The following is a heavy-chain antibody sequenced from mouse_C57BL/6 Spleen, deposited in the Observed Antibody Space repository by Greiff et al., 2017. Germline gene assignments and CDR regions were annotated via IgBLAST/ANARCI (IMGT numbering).Heavy chain of an antibody. J-gene: IGHJ2*01. CDR2: IWRGGST. CDR1: GFSLTSYG. D-gene: IGHD2-4*01. Sequence: QVQLQQSGPGLVQPSQSLSITCTVSGFSLTSYGVHWVRQSPGKGLEWLGVIWRGGSTDYNAAFMSRLSITKDNSKSQVFFKMNSLQADDTAIYYCAKNSAYYDYLFDYWGQGTTLTVSS. CDR3: AKNSAYYDYLFDY. V-gene: IGHV2-5*01.